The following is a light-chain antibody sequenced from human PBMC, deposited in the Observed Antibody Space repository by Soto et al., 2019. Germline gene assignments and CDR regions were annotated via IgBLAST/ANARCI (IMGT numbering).Light chain of an antibody. CDR2: TNN. J-gene: IGLJ1*01. CDR3: AAWDDSLSGYV. Sequence: QSVLTQPPSASGAPGQRVTISCSGSSSNIGSNTVNWYQQLPGTAPKVLIYTNNQRPSGVPDRFSGSKSGTSASLAISGLQSEDEAHYYCAAWDDSLSGYVFGTGTKVTVL. CDR1: SSNIGSNT. V-gene: IGLV1-44*01.